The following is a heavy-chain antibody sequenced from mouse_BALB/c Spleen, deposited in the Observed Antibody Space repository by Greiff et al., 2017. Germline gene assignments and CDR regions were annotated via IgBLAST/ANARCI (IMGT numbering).Heavy chain of an antibody. J-gene: IGHJ3*01. V-gene: IGHV1-9*01. D-gene: IGHD4-1*01. CDR1: GYTFSSYW. CDR3: ARGPPGTRFAY. Sequence: QVQLQQSGAELMKPGASVKISCKATGYTFSSYWIEWVKQRPGHGLEWIGEILPGSGSTNYNEKFKGKATFTADTSSNTAYMQLSSLTSEDSAVYYCARGPPGTRFAYWGQGTLVTVSA. CDR2: ILPGSGST.